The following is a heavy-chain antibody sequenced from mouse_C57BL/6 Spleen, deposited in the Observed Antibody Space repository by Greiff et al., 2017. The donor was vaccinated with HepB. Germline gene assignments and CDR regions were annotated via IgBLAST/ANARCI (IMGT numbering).Heavy chain of an antibody. D-gene: IGHD2-3*01. J-gene: IGHJ3*01. CDR1: GFSLTSYG. Sequence: QVQLKESGPGLVQPSQSLSITCTVSGFSLTSYGVHWVRQPPGKGLEWLGVIWSGGSTDYNAAFISRLSISKDNSKSQVFFKMNSLQADDTAIYYCAKNGGDDGYWFAYWGQGTLVTVSA. CDR2: IWSGGST. CDR3: AKNGGDDGYWFAY. V-gene: IGHV2-4*01.